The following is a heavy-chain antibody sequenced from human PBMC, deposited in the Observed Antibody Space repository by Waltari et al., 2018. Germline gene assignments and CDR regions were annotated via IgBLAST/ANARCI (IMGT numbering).Heavy chain of an antibody. CDR2: INPNSGGT. V-gene: IGHV1-2*02. Sequence: QVQLVQSGAEVKKPGASVKVSCKASGYTFTGYYMHWVRQAPGQGLEWMGWINPNSGGTNYAQKFQGRVTMTRDTSISTAYMELSRLRSDDTAVYYCARENSGGYATYDAFDIRGQGTMVTVSS. CDR1: GYTFTGYY. J-gene: IGHJ3*02. CDR3: ARENSGGYATYDAFDI. D-gene: IGHD3-22*01.